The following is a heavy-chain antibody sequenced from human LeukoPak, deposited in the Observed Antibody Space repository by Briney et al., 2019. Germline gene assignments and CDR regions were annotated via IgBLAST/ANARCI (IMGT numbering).Heavy chain of an antibody. CDR1: GGSISSSSYY. Sequence: SETLSLTCTVSGGSISSSSYYWGWIRQPPGKGLEWIGSVYYTGASYYNPSLKSRVTISIDTSKNHFSLNLTSVTAADTTVYYCARGAPPQNWGQGALVTVSS. J-gene: IGHJ4*02. CDR2: VYYTGAS. CDR3: ARGAPPQN. V-gene: IGHV4-39*07.